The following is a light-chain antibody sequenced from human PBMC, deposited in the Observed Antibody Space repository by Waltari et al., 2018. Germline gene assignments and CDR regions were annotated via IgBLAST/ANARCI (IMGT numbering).Light chain of an antibody. CDR1: QSVLYSSNNKNY. Sequence: DIVMTQSPDSLAVSLGERANTNCKSRQSVLYSSNNKNYLVWYQQKPGQPPKLLIYWASTRESGVPDRFSGSGSGTDFTLTISSLQAEDVAVYYCQQYYSTPLTFGQGTKVEIK. CDR2: WAS. CDR3: QQYYSTPLT. J-gene: IGKJ1*01. V-gene: IGKV4-1*01.